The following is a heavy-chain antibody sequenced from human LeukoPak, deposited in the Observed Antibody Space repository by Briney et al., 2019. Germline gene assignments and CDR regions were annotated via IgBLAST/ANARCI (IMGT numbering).Heavy chain of an antibody. CDR1: GGSMSNYY. CDR3: ATNLPGCSYGYWVA. CDR2: MFYTGSG. J-gene: IGHJ5*02. V-gene: IGHV4-59*01. Sequence: KPSETLSLTCTVSGGSMSNYYWNWIRQPPEKGLEWIGYMFYTGSGKYNPSLKSRVTISVDTSKRQISLKLTSVTTADTAVYSCATNLPGCSYGYWVAWGQGTLVTVSS. D-gene: IGHD5-18*01.